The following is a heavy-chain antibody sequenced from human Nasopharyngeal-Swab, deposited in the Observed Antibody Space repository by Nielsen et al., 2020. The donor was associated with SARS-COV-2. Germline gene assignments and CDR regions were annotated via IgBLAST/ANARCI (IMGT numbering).Heavy chain of an antibody. CDR2: INSDGSST. V-gene: IGHV3-74*01. D-gene: IGHD3-22*01. CDR1: GFTFSSYW. J-gene: IGHJ4*02. CDR3: AREGYYDSSGYSYFDY. Sequence: SCAASGFTFSSYWMHWVRQAPGKGLVWVSRINSDGSSTSYADSVKGRFTISRDNAKNTLYLQMNSLRAEDTAVYYCAREGYYDSSGYSYFDYWGQGTLVTVSS.